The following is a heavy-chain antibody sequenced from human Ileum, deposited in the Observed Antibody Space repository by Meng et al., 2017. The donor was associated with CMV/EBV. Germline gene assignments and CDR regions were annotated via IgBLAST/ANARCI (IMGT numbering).Heavy chain of an antibody. V-gene: IGHV4-34*02. Sequence: QVHLQQSGAGLLNPSETLSLTCAVSGGPLNGFFCSWIRQPPGRGLEWIGEVNNRGRTNYNPSLKSRLTISIDTSKRQLSLMVTSVTAADSAIYYCASGRLQFTPSALQHWGPGTLVTVSS. D-gene: IGHD5-24*01. CDR2: VNNRGRT. J-gene: IGHJ1*01. CDR3: ASGRLQFTPSALQH. CDR1: GGPLNGFF.